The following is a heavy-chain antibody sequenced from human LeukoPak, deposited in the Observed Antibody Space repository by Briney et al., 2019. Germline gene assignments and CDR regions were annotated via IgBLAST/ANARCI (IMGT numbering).Heavy chain of an antibody. CDR1: GFTFSNYW. Sequence: GGSLRLSCAASGFTFSNYWMHWVRQAPGKGLVWVSRINSDGSSTNYADSVKGRFTISRDNAKNSLYLQMNSLRAEDTAVYYCARDYEAAAGTFDYWGQGTLVTVSS. V-gene: IGHV3-74*01. J-gene: IGHJ4*02. D-gene: IGHD6-13*01. CDR3: ARDYEAAAGTFDY. CDR2: INSDGSST.